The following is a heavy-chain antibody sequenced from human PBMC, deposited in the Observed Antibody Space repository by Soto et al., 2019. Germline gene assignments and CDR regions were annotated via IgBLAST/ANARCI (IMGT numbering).Heavy chain of an antibody. J-gene: IGHJ6*02. CDR3: ARDRAAYGDYGDMDV. Sequence: SETLSLTCTVSGGSISRGGYYWSWIRQHPGKGLEWIGYIYYSGSTYYNPSLKSRVTISVDTSKNQFSLKLSSVTAADTAVYYCARDRAAYGDYGDMDVWGQGTTVTVSS. D-gene: IGHD4-17*01. CDR1: GGSISRGGYY. CDR2: IYYSGST. V-gene: IGHV4-31*03.